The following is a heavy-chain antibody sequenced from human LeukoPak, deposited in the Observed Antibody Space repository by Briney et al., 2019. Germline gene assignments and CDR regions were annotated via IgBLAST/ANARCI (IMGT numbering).Heavy chain of an antibody. D-gene: IGHD2-2*02. CDR1: GFTFSSYS. J-gene: IGHJ6*03. CDR2: ISSSSSYI. Sequence: PGGSLRLSCAASGFTFSSYSMKWVRQAPGKGLEWVSSISSSSSYIYYADSVKGRFTISRDKAKNSLYLQMNSLRAEDTAVYYCARDLVVVPAVIRLTANYMDVWGKGTTVTVSS. V-gene: IGHV3-21*01. CDR3: ARDLVVVPAVIRLTANYMDV.